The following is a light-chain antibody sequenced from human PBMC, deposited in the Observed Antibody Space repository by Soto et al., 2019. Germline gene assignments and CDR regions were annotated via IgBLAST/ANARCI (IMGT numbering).Light chain of an antibody. J-gene: IGKJ5*01. CDR3: QQRNSYPIT. CDR1: QGISSY. CDR2: TAS. V-gene: IGKV1-9*01. Sequence: DILLTQSPSFLSASVGERVTITCRASQGISSYLAWYQQKPGKAPNLLIHTASTLQSGVPSRFSGSGSGTEFTLTISSLQPEDFATYYCQQRNSYPITFGQGTRLEIK.